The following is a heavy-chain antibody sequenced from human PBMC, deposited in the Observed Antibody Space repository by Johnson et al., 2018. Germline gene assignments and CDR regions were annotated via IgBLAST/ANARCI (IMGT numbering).Heavy chain of an antibody. V-gene: IGHV5-51*01. CDR3: AARWAVGAFDN. CDR1: GYTFTSYW. D-gene: IGHD1-26*01. CDR2: IYPGDSDT. J-gene: IGHJ3*02. Sequence: VQLVESGPEVKKPGESLKLSCKGSGYTFTSYWIGWVRQMPGNGLEWMGIIYPGDSDTRYSPSFQGPVTISADKSITTAYLQWGSLKASDTALYYCAARWAVGAFDNWGQGTMVTVSS.